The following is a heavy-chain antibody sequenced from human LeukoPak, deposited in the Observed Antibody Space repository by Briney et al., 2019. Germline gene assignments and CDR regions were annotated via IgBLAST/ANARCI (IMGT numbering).Heavy chain of an antibody. V-gene: IGHV1-58*01. CDR2: IVVGSGNT. D-gene: IGHD3-3*01. J-gene: IGHJ4*02. Sequence: ASVKVSCKASGFTFTSSAVQWVRQARGQRLEWIGWIVVGSGNTNYAQKFQERVTITRDMSTSTAYMELSSLRSEDTAVYYCAAGGTIFGVVTFDYWGQGTLVTVSS. CDR1: GFTFTSSA. CDR3: AAGGTIFGVVTFDY.